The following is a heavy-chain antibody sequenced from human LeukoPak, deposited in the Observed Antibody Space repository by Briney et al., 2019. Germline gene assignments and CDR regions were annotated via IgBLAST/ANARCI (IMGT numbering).Heavy chain of an antibody. Sequence: MTSETLSLTCAVYGGSFSGYSWSWIRQPPGKGLEWIGYIYYSGSTYYNPSLKSRVTISVDTSKNQFSLKLSSVTAADTAVYYCARDRYCSGGSCYSSNAFDIWGQGTMVTVSS. J-gene: IGHJ3*02. D-gene: IGHD2-15*01. CDR3: ARDRYCSGGSCYSSNAFDI. CDR2: IYYSGST. V-gene: IGHV4-30-4*07. CDR1: GGSFSGYS.